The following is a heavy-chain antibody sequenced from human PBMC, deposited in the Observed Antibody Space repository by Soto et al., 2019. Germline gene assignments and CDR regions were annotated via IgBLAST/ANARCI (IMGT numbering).Heavy chain of an antibody. CDR3: ARVERGTATTVVDAFDI. D-gene: IGHD1-1*01. CDR2: MSHSGGT. CDR1: GGFVSSGSYY. V-gene: IGHV4-34*01. J-gene: IGHJ3*02. Sequence: QVQLQQWGAGLLKPSETLSLTCAVYGGFVSSGSYYWSWIRQPPGKGLEWIGEMSHSGGTHFNPSLKRRVTISVETSKNQFSLKMSSVNAADTALYYCARVERGTATTVVDAFDIWGPGTMVTVS.